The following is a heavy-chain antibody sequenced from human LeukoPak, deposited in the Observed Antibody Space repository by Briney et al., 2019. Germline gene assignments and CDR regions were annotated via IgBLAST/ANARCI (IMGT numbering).Heavy chain of an antibody. D-gene: IGHD2-21*02. CDR2: ISGSGGST. J-gene: IGHJ3*02. CDR1: GGSISSYY. CDR3: ARDTLSCTGGYCYHDI. V-gene: IGHV3-23*01. Sequence: ETLSLTCTVSGGSISSYYWSWVRQAPGKGLEWVSAISGSGGSTYYADSVKGRFTISRDNSKNTLYLQMNSLRAEDTAVYYCARDTLSCTGGYCYHDIWGQGTMVTVSS.